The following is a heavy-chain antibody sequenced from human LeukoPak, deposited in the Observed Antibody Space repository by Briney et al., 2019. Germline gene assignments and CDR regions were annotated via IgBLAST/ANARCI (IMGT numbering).Heavy chain of an antibody. J-gene: IGHJ5*02. Sequence: GGSLRLSCAASGVTLSSYAMSWVRQAPGKGLEWVSAISGSGSNIYYAESVRGRSTISRDNSKNTLYPQMNSLRADGTAIYYCAKCSGFPVVRGVTNWFDPWGQGALVTVSS. CDR1: GVTLSSYA. CDR2: ISGSGSNI. D-gene: IGHD3-10*01. CDR3: AKCSGFPVVRGVTNWFDP. V-gene: IGHV3-23*01.